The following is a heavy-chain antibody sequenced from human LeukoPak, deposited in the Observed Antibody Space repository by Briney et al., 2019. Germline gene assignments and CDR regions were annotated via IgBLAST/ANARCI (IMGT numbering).Heavy chain of an antibody. CDR1: GFTFSSYG. J-gene: IGHJ4*02. CDR2: ISYDGSNK. CDR3: AKASLWFGELLYYFDY. V-gene: IGHV3-30*18. Sequence: PGRSLRLSCAASGFTFSSYGMHWVRQAPGKGLEWVAVISYDGSNKYYADSVKGRFTISRDNSKNTLYLQMNSLRAEDTAVYYCAKASLWFGELLYYFDYWGQGTLVTVSS. D-gene: IGHD3-10*01.